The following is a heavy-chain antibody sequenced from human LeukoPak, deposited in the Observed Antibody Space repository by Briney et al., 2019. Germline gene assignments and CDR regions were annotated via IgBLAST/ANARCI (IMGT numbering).Heavy chain of an antibody. CDR2: IYQSGST. D-gene: IGHD2-8*01. CDR3: ARHGAGTIGLKVDALNYMDV. Sequence: SETLSLTCAVSGYSISSGYYWGWIRQPPGKGLEWIGSIYQSGSTYYNPSLKSRVTISVETSKNQFSLKVSSVTAADTAMYYCARHGAGTIGLKVDALNYMDVWGKGTTVTVSS. CDR1: GYSISSGYY. V-gene: IGHV4-38-2*01. J-gene: IGHJ6*03.